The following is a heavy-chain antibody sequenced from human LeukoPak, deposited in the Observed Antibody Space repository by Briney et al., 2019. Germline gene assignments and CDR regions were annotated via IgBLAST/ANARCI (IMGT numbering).Heavy chain of an antibody. D-gene: IGHD1-26*01. V-gene: IGHV1-18*01. CDR1: GYTFTDHG. CDR2: ISANNGAT. CDR3: ARTSRTPSGTYYIY. J-gene: IGHJ4*02. Sequence: GASVKVSRMASGYTFTDHGITWVRQAPGQGLEWMGWISANNGATNYARAFQGRVTMTTDTSTNTAYMDLRSLRSDDTGVYFCARTSRTPSGTYYIYWGQGTLVTVSS.